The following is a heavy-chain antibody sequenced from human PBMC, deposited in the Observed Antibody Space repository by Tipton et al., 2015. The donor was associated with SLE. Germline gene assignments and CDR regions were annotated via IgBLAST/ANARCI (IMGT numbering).Heavy chain of an antibody. CDR2: IYNSGST. J-gene: IGHJ6*02. V-gene: IGHV4-59*11. D-gene: IGHD2-8*02. CDR3: ARSLGYCTGAVCYPLYNYGMDV. CDR1: GGSISSHY. Sequence: LRLSCNVSGGSISSHYWSWNRQPPGKGLEWIGYIYNSGSTNYNPSLKSRVTISVDTSKNQFSLKLSSVTAADTAVYYCARSLGYCTGAVCYPLYNYGMDVWGQGTTVTVSS.